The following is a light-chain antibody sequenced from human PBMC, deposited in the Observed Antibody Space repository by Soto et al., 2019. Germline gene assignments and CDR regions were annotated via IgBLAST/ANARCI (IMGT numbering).Light chain of an antibody. V-gene: IGKV3-20*01. CDR3: QQYGGSPHIT. J-gene: IGKJ3*01. Sequence: EIVLTQSPGTLSLSPGERATLSCRASQSVSSSYLAWYQKRPGQAPRLLIYGASRRATGIPDRFSGSGSGTDFTLTISRLEPEDFAVYYCQQYGGSPHITFGPGTKVDIK. CDR2: GAS. CDR1: QSVSSSY.